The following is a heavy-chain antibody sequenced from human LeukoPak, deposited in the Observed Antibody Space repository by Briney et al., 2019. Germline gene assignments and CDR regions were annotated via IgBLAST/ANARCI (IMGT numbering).Heavy chain of an antibody. CDR3: ARGLGYYGSGGDY. V-gene: IGHV4-39*07. CDR2: INHSGST. D-gene: IGHD3-10*01. CDR1: GDSVSSSDYY. Sequence: SETLSLTCTVSGDSVSSSDYYWVWLRQPPGKGLEWIGEINHSGSTNYNPSLKSRVTISVDTSKNQFSLKLSSVTAADTAVYYCARGLGYYGSGGDYWGQGTLVTVSS. J-gene: IGHJ4*02.